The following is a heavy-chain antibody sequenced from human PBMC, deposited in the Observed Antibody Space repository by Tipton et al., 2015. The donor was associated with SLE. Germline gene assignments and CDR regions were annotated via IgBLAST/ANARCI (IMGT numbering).Heavy chain of an antibody. D-gene: IGHD3-10*01. CDR1: GGSISSGSYY. J-gene: IGHJ4*02. Sequence: TLSLTCTVSGGSISSGSYYWSWIRQPAGKGLEWIGYIYTSGSTNYNPSLKSRVTISVDTSKNQFSLKLSSVTAADTALYYCARDRYYGSGSYFDSWGQGTLVTVSS. V-gene: IGHV4-61*09. CDR2: IYTSGST. CDR3: ARDRYYGSGSYFDS.